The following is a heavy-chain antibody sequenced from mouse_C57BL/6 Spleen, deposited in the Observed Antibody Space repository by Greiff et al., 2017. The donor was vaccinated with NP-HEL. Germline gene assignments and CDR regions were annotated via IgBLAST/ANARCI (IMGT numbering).Heavy chain of an antibody. CDR1: GYSFTGYF. Sequence: EVQFQQSGPELVKPGDSVKISCKASGYSFTGYFMNWVMQSHGKSLEWIGRINPYNGDTFYNQKFKGKATLTVDKSSSTAHMELRSLTSEDSAVYYCARGGYYGSSYEWYFDVWGTGTTVTVSS. J-gene: IGHJ1*03. CDR3: ARGGYYGSSYEWYFDV. CDR2: INPYNGDT. V-gene: IGHV1-20*01. D-gene: IGHD1-1*01.